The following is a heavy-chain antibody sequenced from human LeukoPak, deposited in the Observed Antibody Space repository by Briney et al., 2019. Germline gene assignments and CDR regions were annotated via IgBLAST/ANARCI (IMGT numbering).Heavy chain of an antibody. CDR2: IYPGDSDT. CDR3: ARSTGAREPWSLPDY. Sequence: GESLKISCKGSGYSFTSYWIGWVRQMPGKGLEWMGIIYPGDSDTRYSPSFQGQVTISADKSISTAYLQWSSLKASDTAMYYCARSTGAREPWSLPDYWGQGTLVTVSS. CDR1: GYSFTSYW. D-gene: IGHD4-23*01. J-gene: IGHJ4*02. V-gene: IGHV5-51*01.